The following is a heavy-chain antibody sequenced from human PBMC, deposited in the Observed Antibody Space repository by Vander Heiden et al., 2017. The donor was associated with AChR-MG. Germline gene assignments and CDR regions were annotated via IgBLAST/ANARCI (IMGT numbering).Heavy chain of an antibody. CDR1: GFTFSSDG. Sequence: QVQLVASGGGEVRPGRYRRLCCAASGFTFSSDGMHWVRQAPGKGLEWVAVIWYDGSNKYYADSVKGRFTISRDNSKNTLYLQMNSLRAEDTAVYYCANTKYSSGWYFQHWGQGTLVTVSS. D-gene: IGHD6-19*01. V-gene: IGHV3-33*06. CDR2: IWYDGSNK. CDR3: ANTKYSSGWYFQH. J-gene: IGHJ1*01.